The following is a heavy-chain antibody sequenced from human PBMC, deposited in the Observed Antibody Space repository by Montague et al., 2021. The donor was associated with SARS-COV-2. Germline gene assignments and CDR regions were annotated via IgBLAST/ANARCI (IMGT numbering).Heavy chain of an antibody. V-gene: IGHV3-30-3*01. CDR3: ARDRGMVAALSTLAF. Sequence: SLRLSCAASGFTFSSYAMYWVRQAPGKELEWVALISYAGSTEYYADSVMGRFTVSRDTSKNTLYLHMTGLRSEDTGVYYCARDRGMVAALSTLAFWGQGTLVTVSS. CDR1: GFTFSSYA. D-gene: IGHD2-15*01. J-gene: IGHJ4*02. CDR2: ISYAGSTE.